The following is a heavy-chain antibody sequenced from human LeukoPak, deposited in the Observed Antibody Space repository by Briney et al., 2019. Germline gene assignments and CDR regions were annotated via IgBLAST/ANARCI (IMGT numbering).Heavy chain of an antibody. J-gene: IGHJ4*02. CDR3: ARVLHKRNYDSTTYYGY. CDR2: IKQDGSEK. Sequence: HPGGSLRLSCAASEFTFFTYWMTWVRQAPGKGLEWVANIKQDGSEKYYVDSVKGRFTISRDNAKNSLYLQMNSLRAEDTAVYYCARVLHKRNYDSTTYYGYWGQGTLVTVSS. V-gene: IGHV3-7*04. CDR1: EFTFFTYW. D-gene: IGHD3-22*01.